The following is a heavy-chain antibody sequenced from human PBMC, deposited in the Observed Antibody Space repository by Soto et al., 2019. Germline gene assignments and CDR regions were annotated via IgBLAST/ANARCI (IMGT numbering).Heavy chain of an antibody. CDR1: GGSISSGNYY. D-gene: IGHD3-10*01. V-gene: IGHV4-30-4*01. CDR2: IYYSGST. J-gene: IGHJ5*02. Sequence: QVQLQESGPGLVKPSQTLSLTCTVSGGSISSGNYYWSWIRQPPGKGLEWIGYIYYSGSTYYNPPLKSRSNISVDTYQNQISLKVNSVTAADTAVYFCARSPYGSGTYYNVFWFDPWGQGTLVTVSS. CDR3: ARSPYGSGTYYNVFWFDP.